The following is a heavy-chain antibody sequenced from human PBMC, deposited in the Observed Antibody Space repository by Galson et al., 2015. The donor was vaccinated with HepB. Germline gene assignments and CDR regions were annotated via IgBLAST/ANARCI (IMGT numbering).Heavy chain of an antibody. CDR1: GYTFTSYD. CDR3: ARGLSHYYDSSGYSDDAFDI. D-gene: IGHD3-22*01. J-gene: IGHJ3*02. Sequence: VKVSCKASGYTFTSYDINWVRQATGQGLEWMGWMNPNSGNTGYAQKFQGRVTMTRNTSISTAYMELSSLRSEDTAVYYCARGLSHYYDSSGYSDDAFDIWGQGTMVTVSS. V-gene: IGHV1-8*01. CDR2: MNPNSGNT.